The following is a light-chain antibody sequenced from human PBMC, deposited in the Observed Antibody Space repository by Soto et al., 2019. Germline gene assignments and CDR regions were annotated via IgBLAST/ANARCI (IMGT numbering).Light chain of an antibody. CDR1: SGHSNYA. Sequence: QAVVTQSPSASASLGASVKLTCTLNSGHSNYAIAWHQQQPEKGPRYLMKLNSDGSHSKGDGIPDRFSGSSSGAERYLTISSLQSEDEADYYCQTWGTGPFVFGTGTKLTVL. V-gene: IGLV4-69*01. J-gene: IGLJ1*01. CDR3: QTWGTGPFV. CDR2: LNSDGSH.